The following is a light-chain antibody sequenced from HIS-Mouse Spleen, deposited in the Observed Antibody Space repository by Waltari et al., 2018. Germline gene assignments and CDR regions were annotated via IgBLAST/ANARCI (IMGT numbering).Light chain of an antibody. CDR1: SSAVGSYKL. J-gene: IGLJ1*01. CDR2: EGS. Sequence: QSALTQPASVSGSPGQSITISCTGTSSAVGSYKLVPWYQQHPGKAPKLMIYEGSKRPPGVSNRFSGSKSGNMASLTISGLQAEDEADYYCCSYAGSSTYVFGTGTKVTVL. CDR3: CSYAGSSTYV. V-gene: IGLV2-23*01.